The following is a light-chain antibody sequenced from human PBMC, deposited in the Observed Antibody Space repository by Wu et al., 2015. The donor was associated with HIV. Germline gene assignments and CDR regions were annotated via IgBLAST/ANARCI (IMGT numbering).Light chain of an antibody. CDR3: QQRSDWPWT. CDR1: QSVKNY. CDR2: DAS. V-gene: IGKV3-11*01. J-gene: IGKJ1*01. Sequence: EIGLTQSPVTLSLSPGERATLSCRASQSVKNYLAWFQQKPGQAPRLLIYDASNRATGIPARFSGGGSGTDFTLTISTLEPEDFAVYYCQQRSDWPWTFGQGTRVEI.